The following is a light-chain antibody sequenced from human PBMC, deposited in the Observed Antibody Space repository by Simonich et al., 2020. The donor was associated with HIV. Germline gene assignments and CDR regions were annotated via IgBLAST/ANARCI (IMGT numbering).Light chain of an antibody. Sequence: QSALTQPASVSGSPGQSITISCIGTSSDVGGYNYVSWYQQYPGKAPKFMIYDVNKRPSGVSNRFSGSKSGNTASLTISGLQAEDEADYYCSSYTSSRTVVFGGGTKVTVL. CDR1: SSDVGGYNY. CDR3: SSYTSSRTVV. CDR2: DVN. J-gene: IGLJ3*02. V-gene: IGLV2-14*01.